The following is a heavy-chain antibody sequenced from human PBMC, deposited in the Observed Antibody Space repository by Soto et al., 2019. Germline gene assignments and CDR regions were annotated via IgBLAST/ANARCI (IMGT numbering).Heavy chain of an antibody. V-gene: IGHV3-48*03. Sequence: GGSLRLSCVASGFSFRNYEMNWVRQAPGKGLEWLSYISSSGSTMYYADSVKGRFTISQDNAKNSLSLQINSLRAEDTALYYCTRRVKLAIDSWGQGTQVTVSS. CDR1: GFSFRNYE. CDR2: ISSSGSTM. CDR3: TRRVKLAIDS. D-gene: IGHD6-13*01. J-gene: IGHJ4*02.